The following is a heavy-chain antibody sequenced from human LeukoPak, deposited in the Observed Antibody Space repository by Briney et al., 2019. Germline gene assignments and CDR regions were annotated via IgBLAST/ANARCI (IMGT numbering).Heavy chain of an antibody. J-gene: IGHJ6*03. CDR2: IYYSGST. D-gene: IGHD6-13*01. Sequence: PSETLSLTCTVSGGSISSYYWSWTRQPPGKGLEWIGYIYYSGSTNYNPSLKSRVTISVDTSKNQFSLKLSSVTAADTAVYYCAREWQQLGNYYYYMDVWGKGTTVTVSS. CDR3: AREWQQLGNYYYYMDV. V-gene: IGHV4-59*01. CDR1: GGSISSYY.